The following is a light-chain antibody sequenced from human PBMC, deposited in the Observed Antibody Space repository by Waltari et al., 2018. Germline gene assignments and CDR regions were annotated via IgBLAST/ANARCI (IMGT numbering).Light chain of an antibody. J-gene: IGLJ3*02. CDR3: ASYTSSYTWV. CDR2: GVS. CDR1: NSDVGGYNY. Sequence: QSALTQPASVSGSPGQSITIPCTGTNSDVGGYNYVPWFQQHPGTAPRLMIFGVSDRPSGVSNRFSGSKSGNTASLTISGLQAEDEAHYYCASYTSSYTWVFGGGTKLTVL. V-gene: IGLV2-14*03.